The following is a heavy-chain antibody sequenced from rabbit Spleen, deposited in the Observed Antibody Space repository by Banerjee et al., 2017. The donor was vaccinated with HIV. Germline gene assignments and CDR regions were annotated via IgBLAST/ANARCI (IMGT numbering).Heavy chain of an antibody. Sequence: QLKETGGGLVQPGGSLTLSCKASGFDFTSDYMSWVRQAPGKGLEWIGLIYTAGGTTDYANWVNGRFTISSDNAQNTLYLQLNSLTAADTATYFCVRGASSSGYYSLWGPGTLVTVS. CDR3: VRGASSSGYYSL. CDR2: IYTAGGTT. J-gene: IGHJ6*01. V-gene: IGHV1S7*01. CDR1: GFDFTSDY. D-gene: IGHD1-1*01.